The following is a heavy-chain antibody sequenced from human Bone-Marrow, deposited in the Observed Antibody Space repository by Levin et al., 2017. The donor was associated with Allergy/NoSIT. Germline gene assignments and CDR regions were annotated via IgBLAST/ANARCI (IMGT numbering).Heavy chain of an antibody. CDR1: GFEVSRFW. CDR3: ARSDPGGYSYGNDY. V-gene: IGHV3-74*01. CDR2: INSDVSST. D-gene: IGHD5-18*01. J-gene: IGHJ4*02. Sequence: GESLKISCAASGFEVSRFWMHWVRQTPGKGLVWVSRINSDVSSTNYLDSVKGRFTITRDNAKNMVYLEMTSLRVEDTAVYYCARSDPGGYSYGNDYWGQGTLVTVSS.